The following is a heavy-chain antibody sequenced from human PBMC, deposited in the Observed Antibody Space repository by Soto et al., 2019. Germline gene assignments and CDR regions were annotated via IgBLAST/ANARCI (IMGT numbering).Heavy chain of an antibody. D-gene: IGHD6-19*01. V-gene: IGHV3-7*01. J-gene: IGHJ6*02. CDR2: IKQDGSEK. Sequence: QPGGSLRLSCAASGFTFSSYWMSWVRQAPGKGLEWVANIKQDGSEKYYVDSVKGRFTISRDNAKNSLYLQMNSLRAEDTAVYYCARDATLPGYSSGCYVNFYGMDVWGQGTTVTVSS. CDR3: ARDATLPGYSSGCYVNFYGMDV. CDR1: GFTFSSYW.